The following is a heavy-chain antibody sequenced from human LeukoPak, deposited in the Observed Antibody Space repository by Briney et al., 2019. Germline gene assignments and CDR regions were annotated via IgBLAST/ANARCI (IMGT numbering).Heavy chain of an antibody. CDR2: IRSKAYGGTT. Sequence: GRSRRLSCTASGFTFGDHAMGWARQAPGDGLEWVGFIRSKAYGGTTEYAASVKGRFIIARDDSKSIAYLQMSSLRTEDTAVYYCSRGPIRLWFYAGMDDWGQGTTVIVSS. CDR3: SRGPIRLWFYAGMDD. J-gene: IGHJ6*02. V-gene: IGHV3-49*04. CDR1: GFTFGDHA. D-gene: IGHD4/OR15-4a*01.